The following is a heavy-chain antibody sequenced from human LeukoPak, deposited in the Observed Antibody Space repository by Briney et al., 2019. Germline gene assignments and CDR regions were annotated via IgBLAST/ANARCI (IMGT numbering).Heavy chain of an antibody. D-gene: IGHD1-26*01. V-gene: IGHV3-33*01. J-gene: IGHJ4*02. CDR2: IWYDGSNK. CDR3: ARESSGSATGFDY. CDR1: GFTFSSYG. Sequence: PGGSLRLSCAASGFTFSSYGMHWVRQAPGKGLEWVTVIWYDGSNKYYADSVKGRLTISRDNSKNTLHLQMNSRRAEDTAVYYCARESSGSATGFDYWGQGTLVTVSS.